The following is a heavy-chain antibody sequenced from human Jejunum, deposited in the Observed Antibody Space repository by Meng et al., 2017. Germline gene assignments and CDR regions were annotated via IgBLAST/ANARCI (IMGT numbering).Heavy chain of an antibody. J-gene: IGHJ2*01. CDR2: IYYSGST. D-gene: IGHD1-1*01. V-gene: IGHV4-31*01. Sequence: PESGPGLVKPSQTLSLTCTVSGASMSSGNYYWTWIRQHPGKGLEWIGYIYYSGSTYYNPSLQSLVTISIDMSENQFSLKLTSVTAADTAVYYCARVNWTSSYWYFDLWGRGTLVTVSS. CDR1: GASMSSGNYY. CDR3: ARVNWTSSYWYFDL.